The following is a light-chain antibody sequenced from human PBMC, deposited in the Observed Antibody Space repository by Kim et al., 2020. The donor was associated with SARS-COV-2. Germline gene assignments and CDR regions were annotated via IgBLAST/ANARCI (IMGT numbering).Light chain of an antibody. Sequence: QSITISCPGPSSDVGYYTSVSWYHQHPGKAPNLIIYDVSERASGVSNRFSGSQSGNTASLAISGLRAEDEADYYCSSHTTSSTYVFGSGTQLTVL. J-gene: IGLJ1*01. V-gene: IGLV2-14*03. CDR3: SSHTTSSTYV. CDR2: DVS. CDR1: SSDVGYYTS.